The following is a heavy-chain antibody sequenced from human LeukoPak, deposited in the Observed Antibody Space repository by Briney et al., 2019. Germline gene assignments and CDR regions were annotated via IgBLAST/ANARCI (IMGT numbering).Heavy chain of an antibody. CDR3: ARAGKYYYDSSGYPY. J-gene: IGHJ4*02. D-gene: IGHD3-22*01. V-gene: IGHV3-66*01. CDR2: IYSGGST. Sequence: GGSLRLSCAASGFTVSSNYMSWVRQAPGKGLEWVSVIYSGGSTYYADSVKGRFTISRDNSKNTLYLQMNSLRAEDTAVYYCARAGKYYYDSSGYPYWGQGTLVTVSS. CDR1: GFTVSSNY.